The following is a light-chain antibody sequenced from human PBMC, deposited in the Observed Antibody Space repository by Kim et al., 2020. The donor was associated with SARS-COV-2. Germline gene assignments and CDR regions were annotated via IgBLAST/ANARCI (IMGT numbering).Light chain of an antibody. CDR3: NSRDSSGNHYV. J-gene: IGLJ1*01. CDR1: SLKSYY. Sequence: ALGKKVRITGQGDSLKSYYASWYQQKPGQAPVLVIYGKNNRPSGIPDRFSGSSSGNTASLTITGAQAEDEADYYCNSRDSSGNHYVFGTGTKVTVL. V-gene: IGLV3-19*01. CDR2: GKN.